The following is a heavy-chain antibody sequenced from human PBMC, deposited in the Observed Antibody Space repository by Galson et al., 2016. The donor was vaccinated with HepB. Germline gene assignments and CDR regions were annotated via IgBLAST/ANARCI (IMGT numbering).Heavy chain of an antibody. CDR1: GFTFSDYY. V-gene: IGHV3-11*01. J-gene: IGHJ6*02. D-gene: IGHD5-18*01. CDR3: GKDVGTGGYSNGYYYGMDA. CDR2: IDSSRTIT. Sequence: SLRLSCAASGFTFSDYYMSWVRQPPGKGLEYIAYIDSSRTITYYADSVKGRFTISRDNTKKSLYPQMNSLRPEDTALYYCGKDVGTGGYSNGYYYGMDAWGQGTTVTVSS.